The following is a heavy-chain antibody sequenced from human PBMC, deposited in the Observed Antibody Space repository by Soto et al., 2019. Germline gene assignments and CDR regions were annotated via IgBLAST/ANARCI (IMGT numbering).Heavy chain of an antibody. D-gene: IGHD3-3*01. Sequence: PGGALKISVADCWITFCKPWITRGRQARGKGLEWVGGIKSKTDGGTTEYAAPVKGRFTISREDSKNTLYLQMNSLKTEDTAVYYCTTGRLRFLEWLSTPYFDYWGQGT. V-gene: IGHV3-15*01. CDR3: TTGRLRFLEWLSTPYFDY. CDR2: IKSKTDGGTT. CDR1: WITFCKPW. J-gene: IGHJ4*02.